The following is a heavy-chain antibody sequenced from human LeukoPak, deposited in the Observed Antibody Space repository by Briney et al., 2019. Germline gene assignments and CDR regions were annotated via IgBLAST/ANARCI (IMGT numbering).Heavy chain of an antibody. V-gene: IGHV4-59*01. Sequence: SETLSLTCTVSGGSISSYYWSWIRQPPGKGLEWIGYIYYSGSTNYNPSLKSRVTISVDTSKSQFSLKLSSVTAADTAVYYCARDAFDWSPDYGMDVWGKGTTVTVSS. J-gene: IGHJ6*04. CDR2: IYYSGST. D-gene: IGHD3-9*01. CDR3: ARDAFDWSPDYGMDV. CDR1: GGSISSYY.